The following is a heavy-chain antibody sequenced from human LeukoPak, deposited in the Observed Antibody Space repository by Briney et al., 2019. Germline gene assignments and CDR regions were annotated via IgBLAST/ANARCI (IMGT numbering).Heavy chain of an antibody. CDR1: GGSINTLSYY. V-gene: IGHV4-39*01. J-gene: IGHJ4*02. CDR3: AAYPPGVYRPVDY. D-gene: IGHD3-10*01. Sequence: PSETLSLTCPVSGGSINTLSYYWGWVRQPPGKGLEWIGRIYYNGNADYNPSLKSRVTLIVDTSKNQFSLKVTSLTSADTAFYYCAAYPPGVYRPVDYWGQGTLVTVSS. CDR2: IYYNGNA.